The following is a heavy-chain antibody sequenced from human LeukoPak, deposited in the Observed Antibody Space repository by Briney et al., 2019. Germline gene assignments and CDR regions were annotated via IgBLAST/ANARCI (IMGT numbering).Heavy chain of an antibody. Sequence: TGGSLRLSCAASGFIVSSNYMNWVRQAPGKGLEWVANIKQDGSEKQYVDSVKGRFAISRDNAENSLYLQMNSLKAEDTAVYYCGRFTRSGDSVYWGQGTLVTVSS. J-gene: IGHJ4*02. CDR1: GFIVSSNY. CDR2: IKQDGSEK. CDR3: GRFTRSGDSVY. V-gene: IGHV3-7*01. D-gene: IGHD7-27*01.